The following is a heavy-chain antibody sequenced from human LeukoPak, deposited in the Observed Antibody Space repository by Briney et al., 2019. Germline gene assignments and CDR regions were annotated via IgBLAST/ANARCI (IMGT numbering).Heavy chain of an antibody. CDR3: ATRATGRSFAN. J-gene: IGHJ4*02. CDR1: GFTFSNYV. V-gene: IGHV3-23*01. D-gene: IGHD1-1*01. Sequence: GGSLRLSCAASGFTFSNYVMSWVRQAPGKGLEWVSSISDSGGDRNDADSVKGLFTNSRDNSKNTLYLQMDSLRVEDTAVYYCATRATGRSFANWGQGTLVIVSS. CDR2: ISDSGGDR.